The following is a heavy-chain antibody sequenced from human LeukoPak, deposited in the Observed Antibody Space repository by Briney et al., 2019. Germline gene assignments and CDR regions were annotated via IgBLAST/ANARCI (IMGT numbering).Heavy chain of an antibody. J-gene: IGHJ4*02. V-gene: IGHV4-39*07. CDR3: ARERAAAAGFYFDY. Sequence: PSETLSLTCTVSGGSISSSSYYWGWIRQPPGKGLEWIGSIYYSGSTYYNPSLKSRVTISVDTSKNQFSLKLSSVTAADTAVYYCARERAAAAGFYFDYWGQGTLVTVSS. CDR2: IYYSGST. CDR1: GGSISSSSYY. D-gene: IGHD6-13*01.